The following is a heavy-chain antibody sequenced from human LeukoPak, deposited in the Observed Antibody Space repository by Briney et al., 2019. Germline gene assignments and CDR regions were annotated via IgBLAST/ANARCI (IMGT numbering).Heavy chain of an antibody. CDR1: GFTFSSNS. Sequence: GGSLRLSCAASGFTFSSNSMNWVRQAPGKGLEWVSGISWNSGSIGYADSVKGRFTISRDNAKNSLYLQMNSLRAEDTALYYCAKGTRRPNYYYYGMDVWGQGTTVTVSS. V-gene: IGHV3-9*01. CDR2: ISWNSGSI. D-gene: IGHD2-2*01. CDR3: AKGTRRPNYYYYGMDV. J-gene: IGHJ6*02.